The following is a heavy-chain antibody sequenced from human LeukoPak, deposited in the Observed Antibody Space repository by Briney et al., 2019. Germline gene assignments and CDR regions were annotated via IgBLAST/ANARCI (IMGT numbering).Heavy chain of an antibody. J-gene: IGHJ4*02. D-gene: IGHD3-16*01. Sequence: GGSLRLSCVASGFTFSNYGMHWVRQAPGKGLEWVATITYDGSSEYYADSVKDRFTVSRDNSKNALYLQMSSLKTEDTAVYYCAKRGDGGHKSLEYWGQGTLVIVSS. CDR3: AKRGDGGHKSLEY. V-gene: IGHV3-30*18. CDR2: ITYDGSSE. CDR1: GFTFSNYG.